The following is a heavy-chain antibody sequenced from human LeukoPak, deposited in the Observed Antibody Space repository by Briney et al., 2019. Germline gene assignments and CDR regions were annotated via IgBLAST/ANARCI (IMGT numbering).Heavy chain of an antibody. J-gene: IGHJ4*02. V-gene: IGHV3-33*01. Sequence: GALRLSCAASGFTFSSYGMHWVRQAPGKGLEWVAVIWYDGSNKYYADSVKGRFTISRDNSKNTLYLQMNSLRAEDTAVYYCARDDYYDSSGPQDQDYWGQGTLVTVSS. CDR2: IWYDGSNK. D-gene: IGHD3-22*01. CDR1: GFTFSSYG. CDR3: ARDDYYDSSGPQDQDY.